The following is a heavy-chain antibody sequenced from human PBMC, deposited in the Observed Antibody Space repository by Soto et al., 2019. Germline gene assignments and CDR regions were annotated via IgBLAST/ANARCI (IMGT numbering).Heavy chain of an antibody. CDR1: GFTFGDYG. V-gene: IGHV3-49*03. Sequence: SLRLSCTTSGFTFGDYGMSWFRQAPGKGLEWVGFIRSKRYGGTAENAVSVKGRFIISRDDSKSIAYLQMNSLKTEDTAMYYCTRAGGGDYFEVDNWGQGTLVTVSS. CDR2: IRSKRYGGTA. D-gene: IGHD1-26*01. J-gene: IGHJ4*02. CDR3: TRAGGGDYFEVDN.